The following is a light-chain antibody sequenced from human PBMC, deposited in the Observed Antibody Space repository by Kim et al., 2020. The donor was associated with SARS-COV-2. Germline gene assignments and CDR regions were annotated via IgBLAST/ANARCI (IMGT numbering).Light chain of an antibody. Sequence: PGQTATIPCSGDNLEEKYSSWYQQKPGQSPVLVIYHDNKRPSGIPERFSGSNAGNTATLTISGTQALDEADYYCQAWDSKTNHVFGTGTKVTVL. V-gene: IGLV3-1*01. CDR3: QAWDSKTNHV. J-gene: IGLJ1*01. CDR1: NLEEKY. CDR2: HDN.